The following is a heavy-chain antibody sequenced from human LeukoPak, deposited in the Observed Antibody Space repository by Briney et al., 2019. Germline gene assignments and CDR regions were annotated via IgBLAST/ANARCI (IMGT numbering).Heavy chain of an antibody. J-gene: IGHJ4*02. Sequence: PGGSLRLSCAASGFTFSSYWMTWVRQAPGKGLEWVANIKQDGSEKHYVDSVKGRFTISRDNAKNSLYLQMNSLRAEDTAVYYCARGVATYDFWNDYVWGQGTLVTVSS. CDR3: ARGVATYDFWNDYV. D-gene: IGHD3-3*01. CDR1: GFTFSSYW. V-gene: IGHV3-7*01. CDR2: IKQDGSEK.